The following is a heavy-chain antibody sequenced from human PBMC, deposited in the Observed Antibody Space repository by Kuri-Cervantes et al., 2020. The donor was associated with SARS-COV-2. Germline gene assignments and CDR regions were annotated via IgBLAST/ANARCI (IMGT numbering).Heavy chain of an antibody. J-gene: IGHJ4*02. CDR2: FDPEDGET. D-gene: IGHD6-13*01. V-gene: IGHV1-24*01. CDR3: ATDHIAAAGLFDY. Sequence: ASVKVSCKVSGYTLTELSMHWVRQAPGKGLEWMGGFDPEDGETIYAQKFQGRVTMTEDTSTDTAYMELNSLRSEDTAVYYCATDHIAAAGLFDYWGQGTLVTVSS. CDR1: GYTLTELS.